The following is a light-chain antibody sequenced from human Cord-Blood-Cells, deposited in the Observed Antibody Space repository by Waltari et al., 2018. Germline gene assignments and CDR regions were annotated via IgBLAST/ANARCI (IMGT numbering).Light chain of an antibody. CDR2: DVS. J-gene: IGLJ1*01. CDR3: SSYTSSSTYV. V-gene: IGLV2-14*01. Sequence: QSALTQPASVSGSPGQSITISCTGTSSDVGGYNYFSWYQQHPGKAPKLMIYDVSKWHSWVSNRFSGSKSGNTASLTISGLQAEDEADYYCSSYTSSSTYVFGTGTKVTVL. CDR1: SSDVGGYNY.